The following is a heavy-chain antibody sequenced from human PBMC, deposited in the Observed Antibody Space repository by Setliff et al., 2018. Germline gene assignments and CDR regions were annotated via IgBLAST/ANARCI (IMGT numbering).Heavy chain of an antibody. CDR3: ARQKSTGSGNNWFDP. CDR2: IYAGDSDT. CDR1: GLSFTDFW. V-gene: IGHV5-51*01. J-gene: IGHJ5*02. D-gene: IGHD3-10*01. Sequence: PGESLKISCTGSGLSFTDFWIGWVRQMPGKGLEWMGLIYAGDSDTRYNPPFQGRVTMSADKSINTAYLQWSSLKASDTAIYYCARQKSTGSGNNWFDPWGQGTLVTVSS.